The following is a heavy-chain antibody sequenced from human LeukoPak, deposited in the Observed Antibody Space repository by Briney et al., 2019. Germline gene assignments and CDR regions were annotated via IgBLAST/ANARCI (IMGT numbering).Heavy chain of an antibody. CDR1: GFTFSSYA. V-gene: IGHV3-30*04. CDR2: ISYDGSNK. J-gene: IGHJ4*02. D-gene: IGHD3-9*01. CDR3: AKSAVLRYFDY. Sequence: GGSLRLSCAASGFTFSSYAMHWVRQAPGKGLEWVAVISYDGSNKYYADSVKGRFTISRDNSKNTLYLQMNSLRAEDTAVYYCAKSAVLRYFDYWGQGTLVTVSS.